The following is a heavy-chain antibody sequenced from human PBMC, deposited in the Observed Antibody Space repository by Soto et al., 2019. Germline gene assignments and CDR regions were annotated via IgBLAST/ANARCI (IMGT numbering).Heavy chain of an antibody. Sequence: QADPLTCASSVESVSSDRSTWNWFRKSPSRGLEWLGRTYYRSKWYNDYAVSVKSRITINPDTSKNQFSLQLNSVTPEDTAVYYCARDRSRIVATFSYYYYGMDVWGQGTTVTVSS. CDR3: ARDRSRIVATFSYYYYGMDV. CDR2: TYYRSKWYN. V-gene: IGHV6-1*01. J-gene: IGHJ6*02. CDR1: VESVSSDRST. D-gene: IGHD5-12*01.